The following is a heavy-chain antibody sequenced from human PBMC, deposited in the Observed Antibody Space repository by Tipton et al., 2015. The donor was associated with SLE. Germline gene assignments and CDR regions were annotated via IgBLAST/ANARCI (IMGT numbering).Heavy chain of an antibody. CDR2: ISYSGSP. CDR3: ARAGGIAARSYYYYYYYMDV. CDR1: GGSISSDDYY. J-gene: IGHJ6*03. D-gene: IGHD6-6*01. V-gene: IGHV4-31*03. Sequence: TLSLTCTVSGGSISSDDYYWTWIRQHPGKGLEWIGHISYSGSPYYNPSLRSRVTISVDTSKNHFSLKLSSVTAADTAVYYCARAGGIAARSYYYYYYYMDVWGKGTTVTVSS.